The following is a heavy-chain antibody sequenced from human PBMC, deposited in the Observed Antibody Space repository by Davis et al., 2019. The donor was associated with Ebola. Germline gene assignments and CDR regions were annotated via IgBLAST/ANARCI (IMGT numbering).Heavy chain of an antibody. D-gene: IGHD3-3*01. Sequence: SETLSLTCTVSGGSISSSSYYWGWIRQPPGKGLEWIGSIYYSGSTYYNPSLKSRVTISVDTSKNQFSLKLSSVTAADTAVYYCASVYYDFWSGSAYGMDVWGKGTTVTVSS. CDR1: GGSISSSSYY. CDR2: IYYSGST. CDR3: ASVYYDFWSGSAYGMDV. J-gene: IGHJ6*04. V-gene: IGHV4-39*01.